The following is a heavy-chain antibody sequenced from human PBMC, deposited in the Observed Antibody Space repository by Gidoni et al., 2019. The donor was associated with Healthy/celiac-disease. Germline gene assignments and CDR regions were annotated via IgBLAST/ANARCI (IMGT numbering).Heavy chain of an antibody. CDR2: INRSGGST. V-gene: IGHV1-46*01. D-gene: IGHD3-10*01. CDR3: ARDGLLLWFRELWSNWFDP. J-gene: IGHJ5*02. CDR1: GHTFTSYY. Sequence: QVQLEQSGGEVKKPGSSVKVSCNASGHTFTSYYMHWVRQAPGQGREWMGIINRSGGSTSYAQKFQGRVTMTRDTSTSTVYMELSSLRSEDTAVYYCARDGLLLWFRELWSNWFDPWGQGTLVTVSS.